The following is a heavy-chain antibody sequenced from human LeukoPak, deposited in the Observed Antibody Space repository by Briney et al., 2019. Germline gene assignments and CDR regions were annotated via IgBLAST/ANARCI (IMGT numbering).Heavy chain of an antibody. CDR1: GFTFSSYG. V-gene: IGHV1-46*01. CDR3: AGGHMVRGVIIPDDY. D-gene: IGHD3-10*01. J-gene: IGHJ4*02. Sequence: GGSLRLSCAASGFTFSSYGMHWVRQAPGQGLEWMGIINPSGGSTSYAQKFQGRVTMTRDTSTSTVYMELSSLRSEDTAVYYCAGGHMVRGVIIPDDYWGQGTLVTVSS. CDR2: INPSGGST.